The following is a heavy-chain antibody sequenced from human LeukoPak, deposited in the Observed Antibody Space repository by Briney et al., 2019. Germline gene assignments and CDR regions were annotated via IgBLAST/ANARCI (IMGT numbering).Heavy chain of an antibody. D-gene: IGHD5-12*01. CDR1: GFTVSSNY. Sequence: GGSLRLSCAASGFTVSSNYMSWVRQAPGKGLEWVSVIYSGGSTYYADSVKGRFTISRDNSKNTLYPQMNSLRAEDTAVYYCARGDVDIVAPDYWGQGTLVTVSS. CDR3: ARGDVDIVAPDY. CDR2: IYSGGST. J-gene: IGHJ4*02. V-gene: IGHV3-53*01.